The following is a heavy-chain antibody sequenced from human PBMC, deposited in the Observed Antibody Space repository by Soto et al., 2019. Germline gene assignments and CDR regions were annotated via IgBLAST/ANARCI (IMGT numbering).Heavy chain of an antibody. Sequence: SVKVSCKASGGTFSSYTISWVRQAPGQGLEWMRRIIPILGIANYAQKFQGRVTITADKSTSTAYMELSSLRSEDTAVYYCAVGYCSGGSCPNDYWGQGTLVTVSS. D-gene: IGHD2-15*01. CDR2: IIPILGIA. V-gene: IGHV1-69*02. J-gene: IGHJ4*02. CDR1: GGTFSSYT. CDR3: AVGYCSGGSCPNDY.